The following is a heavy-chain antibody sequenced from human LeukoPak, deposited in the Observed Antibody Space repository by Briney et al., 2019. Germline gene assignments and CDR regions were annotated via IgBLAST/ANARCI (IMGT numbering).Heavy chain of an antibody. J-gene: IGHJ4*02. CDR1: GFTFSSYG. Sequence: PGGTLRLSCAASGFTFSSYGMSWARQAPGKGLEWVSAISGSGGSTYYADSVKGRFTISRDNSKNTLYLQMNSLRAEDTAVYYCAKLVVVPANFFDYWGQGTLVTVSS. CDR3: AKLVVVPANFFDY. V-gene: IGHV3-23*01. CDR2: ISGSGGST. D-gene: IGHD2-2*01.